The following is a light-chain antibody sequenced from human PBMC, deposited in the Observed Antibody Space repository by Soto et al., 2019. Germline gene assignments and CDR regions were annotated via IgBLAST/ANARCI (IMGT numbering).Light chain of an antibody. CDR1: SSDVGIYNY. J-gene: IGLJ2*01. V-gene: IGLV2-11*01. CDR2: AVT. CDR3: CSYAGSHTWV. Sequence: QAVVTQPRSVSGSPGQSVAISCTGTSSDVGIYNYVSWYQQHPGKAPKVIISAVTVRPSGVPDRFSGSKSGNTASLTISGLQAEDEADYYCCSYAGSHTWVFGGGTKLTVL.